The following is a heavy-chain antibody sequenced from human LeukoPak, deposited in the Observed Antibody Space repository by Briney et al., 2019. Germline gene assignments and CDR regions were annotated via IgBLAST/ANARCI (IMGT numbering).Heavy chain of an antibody. Sequence: GGSLRLSCAASGFTFSSYAMSWVRQAPGKGLEWVSAISGSGGSTYYADSVKGRFTISRDNSKNTLYLQMNSLRAEDTAVYYCARDYCSSTSRLKPLYYYYGMDVWGQGTTVTVSS. CDR2: ISGSGGST. V-gene: IGHV3-23*01. J-gene: IGHJ6*02. CDR3: ARDYCSSTSRLKPLYYYYGMDV. D-gene: IGHD2-2*01. CDR1: GFTFSSYA.